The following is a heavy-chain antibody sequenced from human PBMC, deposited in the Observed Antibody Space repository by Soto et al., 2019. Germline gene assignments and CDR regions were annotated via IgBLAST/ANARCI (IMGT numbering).Heavy chain of an antibody. V-gene: IGHV1-18*01. CDR2: ITASNGNT. D-gene: IGHD3-16*01. CDR3: ARGSSYGSFWYFDL. J-gene: IGHJ2*01. Sequence: QVQLVQYGAEVKNPGASVRVSCKASGFTFPSYGITWVRQAPGQGLEWMGWITASNGNTHYAQNLQGRVTMTTDTSTSTAYMELWRLNSDDTAVYYCARGSSYGSFWYFDLWGRGTLVTVSS. CDR1: GFTFPSYG.